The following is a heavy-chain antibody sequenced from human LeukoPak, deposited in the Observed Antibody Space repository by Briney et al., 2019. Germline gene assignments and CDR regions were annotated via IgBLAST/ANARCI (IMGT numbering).Heavy chain of an antibody. CDR3: ARSLLAFDY. Sequence: PSETLSLTCTVSGGSISSSSYYWGGIRQPPGKGLEWIGSIYNSGSTYYNPSLRSRVTISVDTSKNQFSLKVSSVTAADTAVYYCARSLLAFDYWGQGTLVTVSS. CDR2: IYNSGST. V-gene: IGHV4-39*01. J-gene: IGHJ4*02. D-gene: IGHD2-8*02. CDR1: GGSISSSSYY.